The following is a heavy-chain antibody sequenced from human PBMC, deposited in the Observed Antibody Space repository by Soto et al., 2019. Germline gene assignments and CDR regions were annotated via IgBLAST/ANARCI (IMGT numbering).Heavy chain of an antibody. Sequence: QVQLVQSGAEVQKPGASVKVSCKASGYTFTSYGISWVRQTPGQGLEWMGWISAYNGNTNYAQKRQGRVTMTTDTSTSTAYMELRSLRSDDTAVYYCSRDKPPWYYYDSSGDYPFDYWGQGTLVTVSS. CDR1: GYTFTSYG. CDR2: ISAYNGNT. V-gene: IGHV1-18*01. J-gene: IGHJ4*02. D-gene: IGHD3-22*01. CDR3: SRDKPPWYYYDSSGDYPFDY.